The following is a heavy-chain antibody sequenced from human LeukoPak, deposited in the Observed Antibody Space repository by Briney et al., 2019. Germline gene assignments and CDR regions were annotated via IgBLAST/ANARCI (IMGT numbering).Heavy chain of an antibody. CDR2: ISGSGTTI. CDR3: AGGYGSYSPDY. Sequence: HTGGSLRLSCAASGFTFSSFEMNWVRQAPGKGLEWVSFISGSGTTIYYADSVKGRFTISRDNAKNSLVLQMNSLRAEDTAVYYCAGGYGSYSPDYWGQGTLVIVSS. D-gene: IGHD1-26*01. J-gene: IGHJ4*02. V-gene: IGHV3-48*03. CDR1: GFTFSSFE.